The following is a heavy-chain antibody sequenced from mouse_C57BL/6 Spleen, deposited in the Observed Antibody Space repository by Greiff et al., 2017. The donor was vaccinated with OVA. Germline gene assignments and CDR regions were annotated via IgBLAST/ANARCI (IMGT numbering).Heavy chain of an antibody. CDR2: IYPGSGST. J-gene: IGHJ1*03. CDR1: GYTFTSYW. Sequence: VQLQQPGAELVKPGASVKMSCKASGYTFTSYWITWVKQRPGQGLEWIGDIYPGSGSTNYNEKFKSKATLTVDTSSSTAYMQLSSLTSEDSAVYYCAREGITTVVAHWYCDVWGTGTTVTVSS. D-gene: IGHD1-1*01. V-gene: IGHV1-55*01. CDR3: AREGITTVVAHWYCDV.